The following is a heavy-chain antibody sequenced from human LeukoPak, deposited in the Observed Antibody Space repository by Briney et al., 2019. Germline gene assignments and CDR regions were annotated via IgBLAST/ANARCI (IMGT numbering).Heavy chain of an antibody. CDR3: AKEVDTAIFLIDY. CDR2: ISYDGSNK. CDR1: GFTFSSYA. D-gene: IGHD5-18*01. V-gene: IGHV3-30*04. J-gene: IGHJ4*02. Sequence: GRSLRLSCAASGFTFSSYAMHWVRQAPGKGLEWVAVISYDGSNKYYADSVKGRFTISRDNSKNTLYLQMNSLTTEDTAVYYCAKEVDTAIFLIDYWGQGTLVTVSS.